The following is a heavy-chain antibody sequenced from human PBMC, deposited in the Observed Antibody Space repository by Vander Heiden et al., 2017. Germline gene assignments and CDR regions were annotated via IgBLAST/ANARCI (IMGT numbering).Heavy chain of an antibody. CDR1: GFTLSIYS. J-gene: IGHJ4*02. CDR2: ISSSSSTI. Sequence: EVQLVESGGGLVQPGGSLRLSCPASGFTLSIYSMNWVGQVPGKGLEWVSYISSSSSTIYYADSVKGRFTISRDNAKNSLYLQMNSLRDEDTAVYYCARDGSSGYDYWGQGTLVTVSS. CDR3: ARDGSSGYDY. D-gene: IGHD3-22*01. V-gene: IGHV3-48*02.